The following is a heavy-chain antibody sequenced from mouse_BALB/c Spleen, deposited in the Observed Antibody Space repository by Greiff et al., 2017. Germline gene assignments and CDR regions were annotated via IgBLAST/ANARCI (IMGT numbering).Heavy chain of an antibody. CDR3: ARGGYGNDGGALDD. Sequence: EVKLVESGAELVRPGALVKLSCKASGFNIKDYYMHWVKQRPEQGLEWIGWIDPENGNTIYDPKFTGKASITADTSSNTAYLQLSSLTSEDTAIYYCARGGYGNDGGALDDWGQGTSVTVSS. CDR1: GFNIKDYY. D-gene: IGHD2-2*01. J-gene: IGHJ4*01. V-gene: IGHV14-1*02. CDR2: IDPENGNT.